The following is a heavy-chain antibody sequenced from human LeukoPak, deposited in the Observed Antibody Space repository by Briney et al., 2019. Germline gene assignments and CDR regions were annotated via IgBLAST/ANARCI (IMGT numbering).Heavy chain of an antibody. CDR3: ATDRQYPFVV. D-gene: IGHD2-2*01. CDR1: GFNLSSYW. V-gene: IGHV3-7*01. CDR2: IKEEGSEK. J-gene: IGHJ4*02. Sequence: QPGGPLRLSCAASGFNLSSYWMTWARQAPGKGLEWVANIKEEGSEKYYVDSEEGRFTISRDNARDSVYVQMHSLRGQDRAVYYFATDRQYPFVVWGLGTRVTVS.